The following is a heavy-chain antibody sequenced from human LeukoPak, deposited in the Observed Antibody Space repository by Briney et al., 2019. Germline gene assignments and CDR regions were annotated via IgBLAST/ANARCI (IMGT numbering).Heavy chain of an antibody. D-gene: IGHD6-13*01. CDR2: ISGSGGST. J-gene: IGHJ4*02. CDR1: GFTFSSYA. CDR3: AKDRMTQLVRGTYFDY. Sequence: GGSLRLSCAASGFTFSSYAMSWVRQAPGKGLEWVSAISGSGGSTYYADSVKGRFTISRGNSKNTLYLQMNSLRAEDTAVYYCAKDRMTQLVRGTYFDYWGQGTLVTVSS. V-gene: IGHV3-23*01.